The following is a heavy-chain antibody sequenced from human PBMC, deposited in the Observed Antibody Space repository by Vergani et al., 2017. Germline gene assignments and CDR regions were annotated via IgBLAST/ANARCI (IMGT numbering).Heavy chain of an antibody. Sequence: QVQLVQSGAEVKKPGASVKVSCKASGYTFTGYYTHWVGQAPGQGLEWMGWINPNGGGTNYAQKFQGRVTMTRDTSSSTAYMELSRLRSDDTAVYYCARVSGSYVPYDYWGQGTLVTVSS. D-gene: IGHD1-26*01. CDR3: ARVSGSYVPYDY. CDR1: GYTFTGYY. J-gene: IGHJ4*02. V-gene: IGHV1-2*02. CDR2: INPNGGGT.